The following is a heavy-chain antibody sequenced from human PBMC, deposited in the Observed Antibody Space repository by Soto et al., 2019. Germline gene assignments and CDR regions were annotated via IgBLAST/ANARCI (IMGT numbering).Heavy chain of an antibody. CDR3: ARGSITMIVVVEFARGRFFDY. D-gene: IGHD3-22*01. J-gene: IGHJ4*02. CDR2: INPNSGGT. Sequence: GASVKVSCKASGYTFTGYYMHWVRQAPGQVLEGMGWINPNSGGTNYAQKFQGRVTMTRDTSISTAYMELSRLRSDDTAVYYCARGSITMIVVVEFARGRFFDYWGQGTLVTVSS. CDR1: GYTFTGYY. V-gene: IGHV1-2*02.